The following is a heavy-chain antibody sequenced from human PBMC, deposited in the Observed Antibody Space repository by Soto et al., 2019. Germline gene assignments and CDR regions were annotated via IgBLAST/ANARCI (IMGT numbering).Heavy chain of an antibody. D-gene: IGHD2-2*01. V-gene: IGHV3-9*01. CDR1: GFIFDDYA. Sequence: EVQLVESGGNLVQPGRSLRLSCAASGFIFDDYAMHWVRQPPGKGLEWVSGISWNSGSIGYADSVKGRFTVSRDNAKKSLYLQMNSLRPEDTALYYRAKDSSSSLLYFDSWGQGTRVSVSS. CDR3: AKDSSSSLLYFDS. J-gene: IGHJ4*02. CDR2: ISWNSGSI.